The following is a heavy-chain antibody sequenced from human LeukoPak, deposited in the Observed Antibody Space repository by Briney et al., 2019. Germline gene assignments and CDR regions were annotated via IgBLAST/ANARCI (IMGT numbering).Heavy chain of an antibody. J-gene: IGHJ3*02. D-gene: IGHD3-16*01. V-gene: IGHV1-8*01. CDR1: GYTFTSYD. Sequence: ASVKVSCKASGYTFTSYDINWVRQATGQGLEWMGWMNPNSGNTGYAQRFQGRVTMTRNTSISTAYMELSSLRSEDTAVYHCAKDQRSGEYDYGWGPFDMWGQGTMVTVSS. CDR3: AKDQRSGEYDYGWGPFDM. CDR2: MNPNSGNT.